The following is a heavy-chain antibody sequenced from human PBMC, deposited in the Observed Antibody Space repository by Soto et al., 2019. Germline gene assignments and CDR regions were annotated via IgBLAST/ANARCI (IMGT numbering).Heavy chain of an antibody. V-gene: IGHV4-59*08. CDR1: GGSISSYY. CDR2: IYYSGST. Sequence: SETLSLTCTVSGGSISSYYWSWIRQPPGKGLEWIGYIYYSGSTNYNPSLKSRVTISVDTSKNQFSLKLSSVTAADTAVYYCASMSIAARPEDYWGQGTLVTVSS. D-gene: IGHD6-6*01. CDR3: ASMSIAARPEDY. J-gene: IGHJ4*02.